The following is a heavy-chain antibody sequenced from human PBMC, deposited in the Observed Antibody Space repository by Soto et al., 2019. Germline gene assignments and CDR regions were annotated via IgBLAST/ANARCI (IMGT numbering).Heavy chain of an antibody. CDR2: ISGSGWQT. D-gene: IGHD3-9*01. Sequence: EVRLMESGGGFLQRGGSKRPSCVASGFPFNSYAMSWVRQTPGKGLEWVSAISGSGWQTYYAQSVQGRFTISRDNSKTTVYLHMNRLRAEDSGIYYCAKGRYFDASGGCANFWGRGTLVTVSS. J-gene: IGHJ2*01. V-gene: IGHV3-23*01. CDR1: GFPFNSYA. CDR3: AKGRYFDASGGCANF.